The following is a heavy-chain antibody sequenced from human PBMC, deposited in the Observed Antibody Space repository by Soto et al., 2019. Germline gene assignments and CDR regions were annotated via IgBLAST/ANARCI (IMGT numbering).Heavy chain of an antibody. V-gene: IGHV4-59*08. CDR3: ARRAIVGARHDAFDL. J-gene: IGHJ3*01. Sequence: QVELQESGPGLVKPSETLSLTCTVSGGSISSYYWSWIRQPPGKGLEWIGYIYYSGSTNDNPSLKSRVTISVDTSKNQFSLKLSSVTAADTAVYYCARRAIVGARHDAFDLWGQGTMVTVSS. D-gene: IGHD1-26*01. CDR1: GGSISSYY. CDR2: IYYSGST.